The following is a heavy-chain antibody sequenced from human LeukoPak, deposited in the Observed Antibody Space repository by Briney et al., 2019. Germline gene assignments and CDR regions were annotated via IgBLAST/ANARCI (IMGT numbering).Heavy chain of an antibody. D-gene: IGHD7-27*01. CDR3: AAGDDYYYYYMDG. CDR1: GVSISSSSYY. J-gene: IGHJ6*03. CDR2: IYYSGST. V-gene: IGHV4-39*01. Sequence: PSETLSLTCTVSGVSISSSSYYWGWLRQPPGKGLEWIGSIYYSGSTYYNPSLKSRVTISVDTSKKQFSLKLSSVTAADTAVYYCAAGDDYYYYYMDGWGKGTTVTVSS.